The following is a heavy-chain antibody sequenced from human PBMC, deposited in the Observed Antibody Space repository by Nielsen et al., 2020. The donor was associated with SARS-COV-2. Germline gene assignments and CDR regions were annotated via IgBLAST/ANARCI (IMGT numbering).Heavy chain of an antibody. J-gene: IGHJ4*02. Sequence: SLKISCAASGFTFDDYAMHWVRQAPGKGLEWVSGISWNSGSIGYADSVKGRFTISRDNAKNSLYLQMNSLRAEDTAVYYCARDAVDGSGSYYNVVFDYWGQGTLVTVSS. V-gene: IGHV3-9*01. CDR2: ISWNSGSI. D-gene: IGHD3-10*01. CDR1: GFTFDDYA. CDR3: ARDAVDGSGSYYNVVFDY.